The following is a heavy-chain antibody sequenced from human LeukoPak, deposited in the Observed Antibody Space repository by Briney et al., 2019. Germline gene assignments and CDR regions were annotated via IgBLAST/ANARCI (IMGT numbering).Heavy chain of an antibody. CDR2: IYYSGST. J-gene: IGHJ4*02. V-gene: IGHV4-59*08. Sequence: PSETLSLTCTVSGGSISSYYWSWIRQPPGKGLEWIGYIYYSGSTNYNPSLKSRVTISVDTPKNQFSLKLSSVTAADTAVYYCARTYSSSYDYWGQGTLVTVSS. CDR3: ARTYSSSYDY. CDR1: GGSISSYY. D-gene: IGHD6-13*01.